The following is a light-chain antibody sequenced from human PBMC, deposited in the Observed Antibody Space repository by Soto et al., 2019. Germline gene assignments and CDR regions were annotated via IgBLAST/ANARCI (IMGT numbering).Light chain of an antibody. CDR3: LQDYNYPRT. CDR2: GAT. CDR1: QDIRTE. V-gene: IGKV1-6*01. J-gene: IGKJ1*01. Sequence: ALQMTQSPSSLSASVGDRVTITCRASQDIRTELGWYQQKPGKAPKLLIYGATTLQSGVPSRFRRRCSGTEFPLPISGLQPEDFATYYCLQDYNYPRTFGQGTKVEVK.